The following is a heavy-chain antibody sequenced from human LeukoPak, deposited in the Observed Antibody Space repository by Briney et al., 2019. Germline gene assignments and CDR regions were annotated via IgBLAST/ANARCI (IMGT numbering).Heavy chain of an antibody. Sequence: GRSLRLSCTASGFTFDDYDMHWVRQAPGKGLEWVSSITFENGRRDYADSVKGRFTTSRDNSKNTLYLQMNSLRAEDTAVYYCARDRYSYGIDYWGQGTLVTVSS. CDR1: GFTFDDYD. D-gene: IGHD5-18*01. V-gene: IGHV3-9*01. J-gene: IGHJ4*02. CDR2: ITFENGRR. CDR3: ARDRYSYGIDY.